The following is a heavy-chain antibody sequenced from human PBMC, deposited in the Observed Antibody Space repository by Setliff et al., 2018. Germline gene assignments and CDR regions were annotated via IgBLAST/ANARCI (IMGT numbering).Heavy chain of an antibody. J-gene: IGHJ4*02. V-gene: IGHV3-7*01. CDR2: IKQDGSEK. CDR3: ARDRGGGLYDY. D-gene: IGHD3-16*01. Sequence: PGGSLRLSCAGSGFSFSIFWMGWVRQAPGKGLEWVATIKQDGSEKFYVDSVKGRFTISRDNAKNSLYLQMDSLRVEDTAMYFCARDRGGGLYDYWGRGTLVTVSS. CDR1: GFSFSIFW.